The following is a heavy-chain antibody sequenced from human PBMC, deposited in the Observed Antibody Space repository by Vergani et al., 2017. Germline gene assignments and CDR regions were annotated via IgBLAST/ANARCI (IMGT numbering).Heavy chain of an antibody. CDR2: IVVGSGNT. D-gene: IGHD3-22*01. CDR3: AANYYDSSGYAEPYYYYYYGMDV. V-gene: IGHV1-58*01. CDR1: GFTFTSSA. J-gene: IGHJ6*02. Sequence: QMQLVQSGPEVKKPGTSVKVSCKASGFTFTSSAVQWVRQARGQRLEWIGWIVVGSGNTNYAQKFQERVTITRDMSTSTAYVELSSLRSEDTAVYYCAANYYDSSGYAEPYYYYYYGMDVWGQGTTVTVSS.